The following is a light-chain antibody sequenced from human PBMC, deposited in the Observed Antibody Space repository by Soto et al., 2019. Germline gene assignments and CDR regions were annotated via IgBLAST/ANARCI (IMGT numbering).Light chain of an antibody. V-gene: IGKV1-9*01. Sequence: DIQLTQPPSFLPTSVGDRVTITCRASQGISNYLAWYQQKPGKAPGLLMYAASTLQRGVSSRFSGSGSGTEFTLTISNLQPEDFATYYCQQLNSYPHTSGGGTKV. J-gene: IGKJ4*01. CDR3: QQLNSYPHT. CDR1: QGISNY. CDR2: AAS.